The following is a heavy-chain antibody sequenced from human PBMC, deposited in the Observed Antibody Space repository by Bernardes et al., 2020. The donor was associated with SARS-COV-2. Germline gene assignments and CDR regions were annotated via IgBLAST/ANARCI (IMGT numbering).Heavy chain of an antibody. CDR3: AHNTGNYGSAGSDY. V-gene: IGHV2-5*01. D-gene: IGHD3-10*01. CDR2: IFWNDDT. Sequence: SGPTLMKPTQTLTLTCTFSGFSLSTSGVGVGWIRQPPGKALEWHGLIFWNDDTRYSPSLKSRLTITKDTSKNQVVLTMTNMDPVDTATYYCAHNTGNYGSAGSDYWGQGTLVTVSS. J-gene: IGHJ4*02. CDR1: GFSLSTSGVG.